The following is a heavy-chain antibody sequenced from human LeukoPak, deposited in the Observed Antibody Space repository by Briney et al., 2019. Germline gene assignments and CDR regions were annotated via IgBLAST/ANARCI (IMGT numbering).Heavy chain of an antibody. CDR3: ARGFTMMAFDY. D-gene: IGHD3-22*01. J-gene: IGHJ4*02. CDR1: GFTFSSYG. Sequence: PGGSLRLSCAASGFTFSSYGMHWVRQAPGKGLEWVAVIWYDGSNKYYADSVKGRFTISRDNSKNTLYLQMNSLRAEDTAVYYCARGFTMMAFDYWGQGTLVTVSS. V-gene: IGHV3-33*01. CDR2: IWYDGSNK.